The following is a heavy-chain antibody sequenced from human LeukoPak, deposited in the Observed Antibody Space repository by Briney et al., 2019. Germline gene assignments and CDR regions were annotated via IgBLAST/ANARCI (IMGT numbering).Heavy chain of an antibody. D-gene: IGHD6-19*01. CDR2: ISASGGT. CDR3: ARSPHNSAWYEKWFDP. CDR1: GGSISTYY. J-gene: IGHJ5*02. Sequence: SETLSLTCTVSGGSISTYYWSWIRQPPGKGLEWIADISASGGTNYNPSLESRVTVSIDSSKNQFSLKLSSVTAADTAVFYCARSPHNSAWYEKWFDPWGQGTLVTVSS. V-gene: IGHV4-4*08.